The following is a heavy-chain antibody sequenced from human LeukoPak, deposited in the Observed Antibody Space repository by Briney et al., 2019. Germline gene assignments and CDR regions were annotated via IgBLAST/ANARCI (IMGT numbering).Heavy chain of an antibody. CDR3: ARAAIVATINYFDY. Sequence: SVKVSCKASGGTFSSYAISWVRQAPGQGLEWMGRIIPILGIANYAQKFQGRVTITADESTSTAYMELSSLRSEDTAMYYCARAAIVATINYFDYWGQGTLVTVSS. V-gene: IGHV1-69*04. CDR1: GGTFSSYA. CDR2: IIPILGIA. J-gene: IGHJ4*02. D-gene: IGHD5-12*01.